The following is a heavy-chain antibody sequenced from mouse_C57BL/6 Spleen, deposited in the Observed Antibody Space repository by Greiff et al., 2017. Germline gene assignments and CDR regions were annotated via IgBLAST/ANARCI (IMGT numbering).Heavy chain of an antibody. J-gene: IGHJ2*01. D-gene: IGHD1-1*01. V-gene: IGHV1-82*01. CDR2: IYPGDGDT. CDR3: ARDYYGSSYD. Sequence: QVQLKESGPELVKPGASVTISCKASGYAFSSSWMNWVKQRPGKGLEWIGRIYPGDGDTNYNGKFKGKATLTADKSSSTAYMQLSSLTSEDSAVYFCARDYYGSSYDWGQGTTLTVSS. CDR1: GYAFSSSW.